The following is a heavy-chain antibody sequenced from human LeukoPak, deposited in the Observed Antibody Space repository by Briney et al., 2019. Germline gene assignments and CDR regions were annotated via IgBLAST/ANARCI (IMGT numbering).Heavy chain of an antibody. CDR2: INPNSGGT. Sequence: ASVKVSCKASGYTFTGYYMHWVRQAPGQGLEWMGLINPNSGGTNYAQKFQGRVTMTRDTSISTAYMELSRLRFDDTAVYYCARGSPQQLVNSWFDPWGQGTLVTVSS. CDR1: GYTFTGYY. J-gene: IGHJ5*02. CDR3: ARGSPQQLVNSWFDP. D-gene: IGHD6-13*01. V-gene: IGHV1-2*02.